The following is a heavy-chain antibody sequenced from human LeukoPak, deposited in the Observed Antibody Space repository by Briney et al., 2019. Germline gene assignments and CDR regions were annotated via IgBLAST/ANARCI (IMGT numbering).Heavy chain of an antibody. CDR3: ARGRSITLLRGVAMSDGFDV. V-gene: IGHV3-21*01. Sequence: GGSLRLSCTASGFTFSNYGLNWVRQAPGKGLEWVSFIDASGSYIYYGDSVKGRVTISRDNAKNSLYLQMNGLRAENTAVYYCARGRSITLLRGVAMSDGFDVWGQGAMVTVSS. D-gene: IGHD3-10*01. CDR2: IDASGSYI. J-gene: IGHJ3*01. CDR1: GFTFSNYG.